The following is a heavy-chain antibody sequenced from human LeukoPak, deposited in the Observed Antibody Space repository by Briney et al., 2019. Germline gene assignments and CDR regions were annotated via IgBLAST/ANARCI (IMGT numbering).Heavy chain of an antibody. CDR2: IDSSSSSI. CDR1: GFTFSTHT. CDR3: VRIPNTAGFPNWLDP. Sequence: AGGSLRLSCAASGFTFSTHTMSWVRQAPGKGLEWVSSIDSSSSSIYYAASVNGRITASGTNARHSLYLQITSIRAEDTAVYYCVRIPNTAGFPNWLDPWGRGTLVTVSS. J-gene: IGHJ5*02. V-gene: IGHV3-21*01. D-gene: IGHD2-2*02.